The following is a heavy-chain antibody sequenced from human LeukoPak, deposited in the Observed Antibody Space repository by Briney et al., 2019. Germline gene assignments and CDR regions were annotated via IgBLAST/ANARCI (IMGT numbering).Heavy chain of an antibody. J-gene: IGHJ3*02. D-gene: IGHD4-23*01. V-gene: IGHV1-2*02. Sequence: ASVKVSCKASGYTFTGYYMHWVRQAPGLGLEWMGWINPNSGGTNYAQSFQGRVTMTRDTSISTAYMELSRLRSDDTAVYYCATPTVGTSRFDGFDIWGQGTMATVSP. CDR1: GYTFTGYY. CDR2: INPNSGGT. CDR3: ATPTVGTSRFDGFDI.